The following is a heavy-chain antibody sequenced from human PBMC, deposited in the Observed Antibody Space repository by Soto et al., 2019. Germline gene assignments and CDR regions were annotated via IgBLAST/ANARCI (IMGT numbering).Heavy chain of an antibody. CDR1: GGTFSSYA. CDR3: ADNPGGSSWSSP. V-gene: IGHV1-69*12. CDR2: IIPIFGTA. J-gene: IGHJ5*02. Sequence: QVQLVQSGAEVKKPGSSVKVSCKASGGTFSSYAISWVRQAPGQGLEWMGGIIPIFGTANYAQKFQGRVTINAYESMSTGYMELSSLRAEDTAVYYCADNPGGSSWSSPWGQGTLVTVSS. D-gene: IGHD6-13*01.